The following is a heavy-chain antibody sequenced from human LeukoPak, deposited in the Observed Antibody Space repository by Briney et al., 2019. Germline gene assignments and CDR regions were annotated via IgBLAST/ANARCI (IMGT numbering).Heavy chain of an antibody. J-gene: IGHJ3*02. CDR1: GFTFSSYG. D-gene: IGHD3-10*01. Sequence: GGSLRLSCAASGFTFSSYGMHWVRQAPGKGLEWVAFIRDDGSNKYYADSVKGRFTISRDNSKNTLYLQMNSLRAEDTAVYYCAKAKTYYYGSGPDRDAFDIWGQGTMVTVSS. CDR3: AKAKTYYYGSGPDRDAFDI. CDR2: IRDDGSNK. V-gene: IGHV3-30*02.